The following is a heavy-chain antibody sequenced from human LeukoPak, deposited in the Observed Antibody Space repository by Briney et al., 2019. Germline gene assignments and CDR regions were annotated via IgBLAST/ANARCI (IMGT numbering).Heavy chain of an antibody. CDR2: IKSKTDGGTA. CDR1: GITFISAW. D-gene: IGHD3-3*01. Sequence: GGSLRLSCAASGITFISAWMNWVRQAPGKGLEWVGRIKSKTDGGTAEHAAPVKGRFIISRDDSKNTLYPQMNSLSSDDTGVYYCATALRGVGFWGQGTLVTVPS. V-gene: IGHV3-15*01. CDR3: ATALRGVGF. J-gene: IGHJ4*02.